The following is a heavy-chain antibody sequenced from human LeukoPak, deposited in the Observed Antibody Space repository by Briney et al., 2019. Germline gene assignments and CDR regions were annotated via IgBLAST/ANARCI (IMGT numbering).Heavy chain of an antibody. CDR2: IHPSGST. J-gene: IGHJ4*02. D-gene: IGHD3-3*01. CDR1: GGSFSGFY. CDR3: ARGLDTYKSGID. V-gene: IGHV4-34*01. Sequence: PSETLSLTCGVSGGSFSGFYCTWIRQPPGKGLEWIGEIHPSGSTNYNPSLMSRVTMSLDTSKNQFSLKLTSVTAADTAVYFCARGLDTYKSGIDWGQGTLVTVSS.